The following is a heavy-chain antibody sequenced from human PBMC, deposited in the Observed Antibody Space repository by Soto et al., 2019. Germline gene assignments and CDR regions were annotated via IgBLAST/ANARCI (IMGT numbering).Heavy chain of an antibody. CDR2: ISQDGAIA. CDR3: LRDQRHWNEFADQ. D-gene: IGHD1-1*01. J-gene: IGHJ4*02. Sequence: VQLVESGGGLEQPGGSLRLSCAASGFAFGSYWMHWVRQAPGKGLVWVSRISQDGAIATQADSVKGRFTISRDNAKNTLLLQMNSLRADDTAVYYCLRDQRHWNEFADQWGQGTLVTVSS. V-gene: IGHV3-74*01. CDR1: GFAFGSYW.